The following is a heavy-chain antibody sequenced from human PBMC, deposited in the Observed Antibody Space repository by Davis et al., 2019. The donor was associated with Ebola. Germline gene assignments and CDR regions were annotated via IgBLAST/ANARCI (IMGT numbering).Heavy chain of an antibody. V-gene: IGHV4-39*01. CDR2: FYYAGDA. Sequence: MPGGSLRLSCIVTGDSVTSFSYYWGWVRQSPGKGLEWIGNFYYAGDASYNPSLNSRATVSADTSKNQLALKLTSVTAADTAVYYCARGGYLDYWGQGTLVTVSS. J-gene: IGHJ4*02. D-gene: IGHD2-15*01. CDR1: GDSVTSFSYY. CDR3: ARGGYLDY.